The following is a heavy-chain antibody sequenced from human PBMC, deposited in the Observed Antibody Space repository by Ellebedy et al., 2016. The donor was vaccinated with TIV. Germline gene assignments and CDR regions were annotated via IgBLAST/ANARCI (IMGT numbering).Heavy chain of an antibody. Sequence: SVKVSCXASGGSFSKYAISWVRQPPGQGLEWMGGIIPVFGTTNSVHNFQGRVTITADESTTTAYMELSSLRFEDTAVYYCATSEIVIVPAASQYYYYAMDVWGHGTTVTVSS. CDR1: GGSFSKYA. V-gene: IGHV1-69*13. J-gene: IGHJ6*02. CDR3: ATSEIVIVPAASQYYYYAMDV. CDR2: IIPVFGTT. D-gene: IGHD2-2*01.